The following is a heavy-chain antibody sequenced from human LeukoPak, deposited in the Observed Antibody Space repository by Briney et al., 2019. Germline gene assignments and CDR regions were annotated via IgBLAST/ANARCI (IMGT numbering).Heavy chain of an antibody. V-gene: IGHV3-33*01. CDR1: GFTFSSYG. CDR3: ARGEWFGEPHPYGMDV. Sequence: GGSLRLSFAASGFTFSSYGMHWVRQAPGKGLEWVAVIWYDGSNKYYADSVKGRFTISRDNSKNTLYLQMNSLRAEDTAVYYCARGEWFGEPHPYGMDVWGQGTTVTVSS. D-gene: IGHD3-10*01. J-gene: IGHJ6*02. CDR2: IWYDGSNK.